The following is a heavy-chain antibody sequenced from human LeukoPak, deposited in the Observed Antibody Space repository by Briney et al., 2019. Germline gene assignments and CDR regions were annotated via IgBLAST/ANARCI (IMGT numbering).Heavy chain of an antibody. V-gene: IGHV3-53*01. CDR3: ARSRAPGYSSGWYFTSYYFDY. Sequence: PGGSLRLSCAASGFTVSSNYMSWVRQAPGKGLEWVSVIYSGGSTYYADSVKGRFTISRDNSKNTLYLQMNSLRAEDTAVYYCARSRAPGYSSGWYFTSYYFDYWGQGTLVTVSS. CDR2: IYSGGST. J-gene: IGHJ4*02. D-gene: IGHD6-19*01. CDR1: GFTVSSNY.